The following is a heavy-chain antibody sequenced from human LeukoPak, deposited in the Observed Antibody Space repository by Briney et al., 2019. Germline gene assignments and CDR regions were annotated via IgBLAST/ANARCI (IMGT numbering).Heavy chain of an antibody. CDR1: GGTFSSYA. D-gene: IGHD4-23*01. CDR3: AGMTTVVTHAFDI. J-gene: IGHJ3*02. CDR2: IIPIFGTA. Sequence: SVKVSCKASGGTFSSYAISWVRQAPGQGLEWMGGIIPIFGTANYAQKFQGRVTITADESTSTAYMELSSLRSEDTAVYYCAGMTTVVTHAFDIWGQGTMVTISS. V-gene: IGHV1-69*13.